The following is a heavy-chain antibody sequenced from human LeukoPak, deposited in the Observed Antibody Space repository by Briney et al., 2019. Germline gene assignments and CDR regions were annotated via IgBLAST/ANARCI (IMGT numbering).Heavy chain of an antibody. CDR1: GGSISSSSYS. D-gene: IGHD6-19*01. V-gene: IGHV4-39*07. Sequence: PSETLSLTCTVSGGSISSSSYSWGWIRQPPGKGLEWIGSIYYSGSTYYNPSLKSRVTISVDTSKNQFSLKLSSVTAADTAVYYCARGPLGSGWYVADWYFALWGRGALVTVSS. CDR2: IYYSGST. CDR3: ARGPLGSGWYVADWYFAL. J-gene: IGHJ2*01.